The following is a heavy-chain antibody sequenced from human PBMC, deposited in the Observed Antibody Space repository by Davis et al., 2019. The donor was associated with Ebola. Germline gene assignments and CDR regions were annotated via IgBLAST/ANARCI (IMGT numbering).Heavy chain of an antibody. CDR2: ISYDGSNK. J-gene: IGHJ6*04. CDR1: GFTFSSYA. Sequence: GESLKISCAASGFTFSSYAMHWVRQAPGKGLEWVAVISYDGSNKYYADSVKGRFTISRDNSKNTLYLQMNSLRAEDTAVYYCASLDVWGKGTTVTVSS. V-gene: IGHV3-30-3*01. CDR3: ASLDV.